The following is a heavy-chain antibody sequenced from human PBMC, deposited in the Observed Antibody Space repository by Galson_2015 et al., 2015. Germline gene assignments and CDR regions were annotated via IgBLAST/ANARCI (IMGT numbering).Heavy chain of an antibody. CDR1: GFTFSTYH. V-gene: IGHV3-23*01. D-gene: IGHD4-11*01. Sequence: SLRLSCAASGFTFSTYHMNWVRQAPGKGLESISSISNSAVQTYYIDSVKGRFTISRDNSKNTLYLHMDRLKAEDTAIYYCAKVVSVTESYWYGLDVWGQGTTVTVSS. J-gene: IGHJ6*02. CDR3: AKVVSVTESYWYGLDV. CDR2: ISNSAVQT.